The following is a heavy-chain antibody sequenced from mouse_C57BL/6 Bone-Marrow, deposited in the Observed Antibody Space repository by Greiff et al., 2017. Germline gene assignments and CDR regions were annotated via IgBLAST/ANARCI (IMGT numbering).Heavy chain of an antibody. V-gene: IGHV1-7*01. D-gene: IGHD1-1*01. CDR2: INPSSGYT. Sequence: QVHVKQSGAELAKPGASVKLSCKASGYTFTSYWMHWVKQRPGQGREWIGYINPSSGYTKYNQKFKDKATLTADKSSSTAYMQLSSLTYEDSAVYYCATTVWGYWGQGTTLTVSS. J-gene: IGHJ2*01. CDR1: GYTFTSYW. CDR3: ATTVWGY.